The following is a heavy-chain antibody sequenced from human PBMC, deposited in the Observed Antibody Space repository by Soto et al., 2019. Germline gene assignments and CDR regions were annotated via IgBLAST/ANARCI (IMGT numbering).Heavy chain of an antibody. D-gene: IGHD6-19*01. CDR1: GGSFSGYY. CDR3: ASVTSSGWIDY. J-gene: IGHJ4*02. V-gene: IGHV4-34*01. CDR2: INHIGST. Sequence: SETLSLTCAFYGGSFSGYYWSCIRQPPGKGLEWIGEINHIGSTNYNPSLKSRVTISVDTSKNQFSLKLSSVTAADTAVYYCASVTSSGWIDYWGQGALVTVSS.